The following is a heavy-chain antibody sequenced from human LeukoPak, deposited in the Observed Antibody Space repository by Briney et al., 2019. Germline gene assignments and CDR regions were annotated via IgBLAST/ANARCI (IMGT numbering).Heavy chain of an antibody. CDR3: ARDLRRDIVVVATEGWFDP. V-gene: IGHV1-2*02. Sequence: ASVKVSCKASGYTFTGYYMHWVRQAPGQGLEWMGWINPNSGGTNYAQKFQGRVTMTRDTSISTAYMELSRLRSDDTAVYYCARDLRRDIVVVATEGWFDPRGQGTLVTVSS. CDR1: GYTFTGYY. D-gene: IGHD2-15*01. CDR2: INPNSGGT. J-gene: IGHJ5*02.